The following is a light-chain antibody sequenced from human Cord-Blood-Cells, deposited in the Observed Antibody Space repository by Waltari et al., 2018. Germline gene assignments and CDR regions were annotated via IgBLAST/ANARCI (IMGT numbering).Light chain of an antibody. Sequence: QSALTQPPSASGSPGQSVTISCTGTSSDVGGYNYFSWYQQHPGKAPKLMTYEVSKRPSWVPDRVAGSKAGNTASLTVSGLQAEDEADYYCSSYAGSNNYVFGTGTKVTVL. J-gene: IGLJ1*01. V-gene: IGLV2-8*01. CDR1: SSDVGGYNY. CDR2: EVS. CDR3: SSYAGSNNYV.